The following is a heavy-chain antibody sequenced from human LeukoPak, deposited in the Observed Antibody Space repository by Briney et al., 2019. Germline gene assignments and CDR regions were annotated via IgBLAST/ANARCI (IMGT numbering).Heavy chain of an antibody. CDR1: GGSISSSSYY. V-gene: IGHV4-39*07. J-gene: IGHJ4*02. Sequence: SETLSLTCTVSGGSISSSSYYWGWIRQPPGKGLEWIGSIYYSGSTYYNPSLKSRVTKSVDTSKNQFSLKLSSVTAADTAVYYCARVHSGWSYFDYWGQGTLVTVSS. D-gene: IGHD6-19*01. CDR3: ARVHSGWSYFDY. CDR2: IYYSGST.